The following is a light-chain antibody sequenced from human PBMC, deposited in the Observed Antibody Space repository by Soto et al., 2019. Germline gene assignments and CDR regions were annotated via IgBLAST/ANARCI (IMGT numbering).Light chain of an antibody. CDR3: QQRSTWPLT. CDR1: QSVTTY. J-gene: IGKJ4*01. Sequence: EIVLTQSPATLSLSPGERATLSCRASQSVTTYLAWYQQNPGQAPRLLIYHASSRAAGIPARFSGSGSGTDFTLTISSLEPEDFAVYYCQQRSTWPLTFGGGTKVEFK. CDR2: HAS. V-gene: IGKV3-11*01.